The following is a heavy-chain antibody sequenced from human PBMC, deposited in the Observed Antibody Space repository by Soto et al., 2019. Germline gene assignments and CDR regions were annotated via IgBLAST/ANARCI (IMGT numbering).Heavy chain of an antibody. CDR3: AKAAYYYDSSGYYFDY. CDR1: GFPFSSYA. Sequence: GGSLRLPCAASGFPFSSYAMSWVRQAPGEGLEWVSAISGSGGSTYYADSVKGRFTISRDNSKNTLYLQMNSLRAEDTAVYYCAKAAYYYDSSGYYFDYWGQGTLVTVSS. CDR2: ISGSGGST. J-gene: IGHJ4*02. D-gene: IGHD3-22*01. V-gene: IGHV3-23*01.